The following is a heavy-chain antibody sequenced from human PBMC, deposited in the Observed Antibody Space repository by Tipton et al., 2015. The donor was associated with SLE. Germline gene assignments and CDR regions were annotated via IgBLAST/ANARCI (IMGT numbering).Heavy chain of an antibody. V-gene: IGHV4-39*07. CDR3: ARAKDWEDAFEI. D-gene: IGHD1-26*01. CDR2: ISYIGRT. Sequence: TLSLTCTVSGGSITNGSYYWGWIRQPPGKGLEWIGSISYIGRTYYNQSLKSRVAISVDTSKNQFSLRMTSVTAADTAIYFCARAKDWEDAFEIWGQGAMVTVS. CDR1: GGSITNGSYY. J-gene: IGHJ3*02.